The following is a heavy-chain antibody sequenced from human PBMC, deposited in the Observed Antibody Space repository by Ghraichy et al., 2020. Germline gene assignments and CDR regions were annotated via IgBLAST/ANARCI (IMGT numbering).Heavy chain of an antibody. CDR3: ARRRGSYFDY. J-gene: IGHJ4*02. Sequence: SQTLSLTCTVSGGSISSSSYYWGWIRQPPGKGLECIGSIYYSGSTYYNPSLKSRVTISVDTSKNQFSLKLSSVTAADTAVYYCARRRGSYFDYWGQGTLVTVSS. D-gene: IGHD1-26*01. CDR2: IYYSGST. V-gene: IGHV4-39*01. CDR1: GGSISSSSYY.